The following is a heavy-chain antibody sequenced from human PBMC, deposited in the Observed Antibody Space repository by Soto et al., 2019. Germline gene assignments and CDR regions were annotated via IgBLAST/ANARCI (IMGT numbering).Heavy chain of an antibody. CDR1: GGSISSSSYY. V-gene: IGHV4-39*01. CDR2: IYYSGST. Sequence: PSETLSLTCTVSGGSISSSSYYWGWIRHPPGKGLEWIGSIYYSGSTYYNPSLKSRVTISVDTSKNQFSLKLSSVTAADTAVYYCAREAVAPPYWFDPWGQGTLVTVSS. CDR3: AREAVAPPYWFDP. J-gene: IGHJ5*02. D-gene: IGHD6-19*01.